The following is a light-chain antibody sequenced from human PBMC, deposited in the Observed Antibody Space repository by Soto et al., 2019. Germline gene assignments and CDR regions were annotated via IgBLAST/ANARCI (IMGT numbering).Light chain of an antibody. CDR2: DVS. J-gene: IGLJ3*02. CDR3: CSYAGNKTVV. CDR1: SSDVGGYIY. V-gene: IGLV2-11*01. Sequence: QSALTQPRSVSGSPGQSVTISCTGTSSDVGGYIYVSWYQQYPAKAPKVMIYDVSSRPSGVPDRFSGSKSGNTASLTISGLQAEDEAVYYCCSYAGNKTVVFGGGTQLTVL.